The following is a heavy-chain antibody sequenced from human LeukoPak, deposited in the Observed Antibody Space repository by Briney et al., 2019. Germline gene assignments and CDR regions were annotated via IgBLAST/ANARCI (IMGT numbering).Heavy chain of an antibody. CDR2: ISYDGSNK. D-gene: IGHD2-15*01. V-gene: IGHV3-30*18. Sequence: GGSLRLFCAASGFTFSDHYMHWVRQAPGKGLEWVAVISYDGSNKYYADSVKGRFTISRDNSKNTLYLQMNSLRAEDTAVYYCAKIVVVAATIDYWGQGTLVTVSS. CDR3: AKIVVVAATIDY. J-gene: IGHJ4*02. CDR1: GFTFSDHY.